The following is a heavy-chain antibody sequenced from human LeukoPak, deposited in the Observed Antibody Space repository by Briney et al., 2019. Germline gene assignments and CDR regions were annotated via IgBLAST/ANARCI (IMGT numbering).Heavy chain of an antibody. V-gene: IGHV3-73*01. CDR2: IRSKANSYAT. Sequence: GGSLRLSCAASGFTFSGSAMHRVRQASGKGLEWVGRIRSKANSYATAYAASVKGRFTISRDDSKNTAYLQMNSLKTEDTAVYYCTRNLYGDTTYWGQGTLVTVSS. CDR3: TRNLYGDTTY. J-gene: IGHJ4*02. CDR1: GFTFSGSA. D-gene: IGHD4-17*01.